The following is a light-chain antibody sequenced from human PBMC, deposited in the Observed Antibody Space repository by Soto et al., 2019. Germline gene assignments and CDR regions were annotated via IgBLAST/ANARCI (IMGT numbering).Light chain of an antibody. CDR3: QQYDNCPT. V-gene: IGKV3-15*01. CDR2: GAS. Sequence: EIVMTQSPATLSVSPGERASLSCRASQSVSSNLAWYQQKPGQAPRLLIYGASTRATGIPDRFSGSGSGTEFTLTISSLRPEDFAVYYCQQYDNCPTFGQGTKVEIK. CDR1: QSVSSN. J-gene: IGKJ1*01.